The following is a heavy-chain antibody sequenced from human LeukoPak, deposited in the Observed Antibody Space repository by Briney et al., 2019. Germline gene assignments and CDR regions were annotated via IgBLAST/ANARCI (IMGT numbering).Heavy chain of an antibody. CDR2: IYYSGST. J-gene: IGHJ4*02. CDR3: ARGDGNLQTPLLYYFDY. Sequence: SETLSLTCTVSGGSISSGDYYWSWIRQPPGKGLEWIGYIYYSGSTYYNPSLKSRVTISVDTSKNQFSLKLSSVTAADTAVYYCARGDGNLQTPLLYYFDYWSQGTLVTVSS. CDR1: GGSISSGDYY. V-gene: IGHV4-30-4*08. D-gene: IGHD4-23*01.